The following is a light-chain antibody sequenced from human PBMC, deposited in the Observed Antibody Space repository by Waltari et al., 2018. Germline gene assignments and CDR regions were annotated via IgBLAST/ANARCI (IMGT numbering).Light chain of an antibody. J-gene: IGKJ4*01. Sequence: EIVLTQSPGTLSVSPGERVTVSCRASQTITGSWLTWYHQKPGQALRLLIYGASNRAPGILDRFSGSGSGTDFTLTISRLEPEDSAVYYCQQYDGSVVTFGGGTKVEIK. CDR3: QQYDGSVVT. CDR1: QTITGSW. V-gene: IGKV3-20*01. CDR2: GAS.